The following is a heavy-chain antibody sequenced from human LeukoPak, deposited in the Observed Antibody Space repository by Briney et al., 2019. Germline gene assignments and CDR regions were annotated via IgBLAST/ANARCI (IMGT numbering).Heavy chain of an antibody. CDR1: GFTFSSYA. Sequence: GGSLSPSWEASGFTFSSYAMSWVRQAPGKGLEWVSAISGSGGSTYYADSVKGRFTISRDNSKNTLYLQMNSLRAEDTAVYYCAKDKDGFGELLDYWGQGTLVTVSS. CDR3: AKDKDGFGELLDY. D-gene: IGHD3-10*01. J-gene: IGHJ4*02. V-gene: IGHV3-23*01. CDR2: ISGSGGST.